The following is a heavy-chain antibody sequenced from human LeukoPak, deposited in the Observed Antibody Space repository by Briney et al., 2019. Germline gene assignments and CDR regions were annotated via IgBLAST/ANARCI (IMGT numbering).Heavy chain of an antibody. CDR3: ARAYYYDSSPAIDY. V-gene: IGHV4-34*01. D-gene: IGHD3-22*01. J-gene: IGHJ4*02. Sequence: SETLSLTCGVYGGSFSGYYWNWIRQPPGMGLEWIGEINHRGGTGYNPSLKSRVTMSVDTSKNVFSLKLTSVTAADTAVYYCARAYYYDSSPAIDYWGQGTLVTVTS. CDR1: GGSFSGYY. CDR2: INHRGGT.